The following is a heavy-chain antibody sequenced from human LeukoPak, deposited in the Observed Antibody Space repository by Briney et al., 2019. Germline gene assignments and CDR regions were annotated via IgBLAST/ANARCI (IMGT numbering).Heavy chain of an antibody. Sequence: GSLRLSCAASGFTFSSYAMSWVRQAPGKGLEWVSAISGSGGSIYYADSVKGRFTISRDNFKNILYLQMNSLRAEDTAVYYCAKDRDDSSGFYHDYWGQGTLLTVSS. D-gene: IGHD3-22*01. V-gene: IGHV3-23*01. CDR1: GFTFSSYA. CDR3: AKDRDDSSGFYHDY. CDR2: ISGSGGSI. J-gene: IGHJ4*02.